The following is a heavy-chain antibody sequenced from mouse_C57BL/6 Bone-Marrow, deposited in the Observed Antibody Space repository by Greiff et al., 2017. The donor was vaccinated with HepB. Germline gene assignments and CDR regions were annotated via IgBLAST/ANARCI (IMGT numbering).Heavy chain of an antibody. D-gene: IGHD1-1*01. Sequence: VKLQQPGAELVKPGASVKLSCKASGYTFTSYWMHWVKQRPGQGLEWIGMIHPNSGSTNYNEKFKSKATLTVDKSSSTAYMQLSSLTSEDSAVYYCAREMGYYYGSSWYFDVWGTGTTVTVSS. V-gene: IGHV1-64*01. CDR3: AREMGYYYGSSWYFDV. CDR1: GYTFTSYW. CDR2: IHPNSGST. J-gene: IGHJ1*03.